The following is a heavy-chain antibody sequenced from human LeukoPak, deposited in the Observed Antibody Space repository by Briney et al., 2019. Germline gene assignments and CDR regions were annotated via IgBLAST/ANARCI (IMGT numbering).Heavy chain of an antibody. CDR2: IYYSGST. CDR1: GGSISSSSYY. J-gene: IGHJ6*02. CDR3: ARDLTPSDYYGMDV. V-gene: IGHV4-39*07. Sequence: SETLSLTCTVSGGSISSSSYYWGWIRQPPGKGLEWIGSIYYSGSTYYNPSLKSRVTISVDTSKNQFSLKLSSVTAADTAVYYCARDLTPSDYYGMDVWGQGTTVTVSS.